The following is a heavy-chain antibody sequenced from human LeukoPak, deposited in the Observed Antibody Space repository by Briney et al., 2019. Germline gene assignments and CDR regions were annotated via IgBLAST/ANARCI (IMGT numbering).Heavy chain of an antibody. J-gene: IGHJ4*02. V-gene: IGHV3-66*01. CDR2: IYSDGGST. CDR1: GSTFSRSY. CDR3: ARLISGSYHLYFDY. Sequence: GGSLRLSCAASGSTFSRSYMGWVRQAPGKGLEWLSIIYSDGGSTYYADSAKGRFTISRDNSKNTLYLQMNSLRAEDTALYYCARLISGSYHLYFDYWGLGTLVTVSS. D-gene: IGHD3-10*01.